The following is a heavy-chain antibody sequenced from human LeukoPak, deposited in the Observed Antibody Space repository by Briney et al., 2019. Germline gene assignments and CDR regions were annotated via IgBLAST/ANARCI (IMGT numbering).Heavy chain of an antibody. CDR1: GFTFSNFR. Sequence: GGSLRLSCVASGFTFSNFRMHWVRHGPGKGLVWVSRISGDGSTTDHADSVKGRFTISRDNAKNTLYLQINSLRAEDTAVYYCVRSNWHFDLWGQGTPVTVSS. D-gene: IGHD7-27*01. CDR3: VRSNWHFDL. CDR2: ISGDGSTT. V-gene: IGHV3-74*01. J-gene: IGHJ4*02.